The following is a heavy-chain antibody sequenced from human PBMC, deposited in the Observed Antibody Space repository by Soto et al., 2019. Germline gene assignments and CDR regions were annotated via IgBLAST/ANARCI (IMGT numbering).Heavy chain of an antibody. Sequence: QVQLVQSGAEVKKPGSSVKVSCKASGGTFSSYTISWVRQAPGQGLEWMGRIIPILGIANYAQKFQGRVTITADKSTSTAYKELSSLRSEDTAVYSCASALPGGDYWGQGTLVTVSS. D-gene: IGHD2-2*01. CDR3: ASALPGGDY. V-gene: IGHV1-69*02. CDR1: GGTFSSYT. CDR2: IIPILGIA. J-gene: IGHJ4*02.